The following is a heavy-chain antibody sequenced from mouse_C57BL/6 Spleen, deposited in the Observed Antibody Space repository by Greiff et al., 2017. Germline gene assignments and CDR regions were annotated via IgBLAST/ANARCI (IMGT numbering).Heavy chain of an antibody. CDR1: GYTFTDYN. CDR3: ARGGYYGSSYGYFDY. V-gene: IGHV1-22*01. CDR2: INPNNGGT. J-gene: IGHJ2*01. Sequence: EVQLQQSGPELVKPGASVKMSCKASGYTFTDYNMHWVKQSHGKSLEWIGYINPNNGGTSYNQKFKGKATLTVNKSSSTAYMELRSLTSEDSAVYYCARGGYYGSSYGYFDYWGQGTTLTFSS. D-gene: IGHD1-1*01.